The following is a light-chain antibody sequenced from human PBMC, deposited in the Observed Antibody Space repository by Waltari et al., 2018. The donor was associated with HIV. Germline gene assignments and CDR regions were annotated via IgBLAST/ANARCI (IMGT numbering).Light chain of an antibody. J-gene: IGKJ1*01. V-gene: IGKV3-15*01. CDR3: QQYNNWPRT. Sequence: EIVMTQSPGTLSVSPGARATLYCRASLSVRTKLAWYQQKPGQAPRALIYGASPRATGIPGRFSGSGSGTEFTLTINSLQSEDFAVYYCQQYNNWPRTFGQGTKVEIE. CDR1: LSVRTK. CDR2: GAS.